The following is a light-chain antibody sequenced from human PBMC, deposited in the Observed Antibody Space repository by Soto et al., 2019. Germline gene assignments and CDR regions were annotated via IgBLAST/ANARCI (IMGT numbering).Light chain of an antibody. CDR3: QQYDSGPQT. CDR1: QSVSTN. Sequence: EIVMTQSPATLSVSPGQRGTLSCRASQSVSTNLAWYQQSPGQAPRLLSYGVSTRATGIPARFSGSGSGTEFTLTINSLQSEDSAVYYCQQYDSGPQTLGQGTKVEIK. CDR2: GVS. J-gene: IGKJ1*01. V-gene: IGKV3-15*01.